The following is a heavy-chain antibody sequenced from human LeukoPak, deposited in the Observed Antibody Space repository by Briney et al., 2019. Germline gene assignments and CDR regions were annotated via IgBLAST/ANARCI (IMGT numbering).Heavy chain of an antibody. V-gene: IGHV7-4-1*02. Sequence: ASVKVSCEASGYTFTSYAMNWVRQAPGQGLEWMGWINTNTGNPTYAQGFTGRFVFSLDTSVSTAYLQISSLKAEDTAVYYCARGSSYYDSSGYQGYFQHWGQGTLVTVSS. CDR2: INTNTGNP. J-gene: IGHJ1*01. CDR3: ARGSSYYDSSGYQGYFQH. CDR1: GYTFTSYA. D-gene: IGHD3-22*01.